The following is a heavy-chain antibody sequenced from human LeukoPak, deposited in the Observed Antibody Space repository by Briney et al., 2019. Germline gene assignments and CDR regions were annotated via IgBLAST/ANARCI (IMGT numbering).Heavy chain of an antibody. CDR3: ARVEGPSYCSSTSCYRPGYYFDY. V-gene: IGHV1-69*01. CDR2: IIPIFGTA. J-gene: IGHJ4*02. CDR1: GGTFSSYA. Sequence: SVKVSCKASGGTFSSYAISWVRQAPGQGLEWMGGIIPIFGTANYAQKFQGRVTITADESTSTAYMELSSLRSEDTAVYYCARVEGPSYCSSTSCYRPGYYFDYWGQGTLVTVSS. D-gene: IGHD2-2*01.